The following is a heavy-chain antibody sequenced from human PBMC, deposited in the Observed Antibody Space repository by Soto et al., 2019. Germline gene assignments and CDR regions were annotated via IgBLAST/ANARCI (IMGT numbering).Heavy chain of an antibody. Sequence: QPQLQESGSGLVKPSQTLSLTCAVSGVSISSGGYSWSWIRQPPGKGLEWLGYIYQSGSTYYTPSLKSRVTISVDRSKNQFSLKLSSVTAADTAVYYCASRDGYKIDWYFDLWGRGTLVTVSS. CDR2: IYQSGST. V-gene: IGHV4-30-2*01. D-gene: IGHD5-12*01. J-gene: IGHJ2*01. CDR3: ASRDGYKIDWYFDL. CDR1: GVSISSGGYS.